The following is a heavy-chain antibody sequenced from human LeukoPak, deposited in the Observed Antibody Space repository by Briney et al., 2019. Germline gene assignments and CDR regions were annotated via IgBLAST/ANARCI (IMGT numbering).Heavy chain of an antibody. J-gene: IGHJ4*02. CDR1: GFTYNNYR. D-gene: IGHD6-13*01. V-gene: IGHV3-7*01. CDR2: IKQDGREI. CDR3: TRDEAAAAN. Sequence: GVPVRLFCALCGFTYNNYRVSWARQSTGKAGEWVADIKQDGREILYLDSVKARFTISRDNAKSSLYLQMNSMKVEDTAVYYCTRDEAAAANWGQGTLVTVSS.